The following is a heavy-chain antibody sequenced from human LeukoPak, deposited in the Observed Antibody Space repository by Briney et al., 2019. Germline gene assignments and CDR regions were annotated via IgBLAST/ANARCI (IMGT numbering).Heavy chain of an antibody. CDR1: GGSMSNYY. CDR3: ARDSGKCTTTSCSDYLDY. D-gene: IGHD2-2*01. Sequence: SETLSLTCSVSGGSMSNYYWSWIRQPPGKGLEWIGFVYYSGSTHYNPSLESRVTISVDVSKNQFSLKLSSVATADTAVYYCARDSGKCTTTSCSDYLDYWGQGTLVTVSS. V-gene: IGHV4-59*01. CDR2: VYYSGST. J-gene: IGHJ4*02.